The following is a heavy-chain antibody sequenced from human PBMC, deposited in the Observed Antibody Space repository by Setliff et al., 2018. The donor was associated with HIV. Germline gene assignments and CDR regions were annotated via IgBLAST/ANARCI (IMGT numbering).Heavy chain of an antibody. CDR2: INPNSGGT. Sequence: ASVKVSCKASGYTFTGYYMHWVRQAPGQGLEWMGWINPNSGGTNYAQKFQGRVTMTRDTSRSTVYMELSSLRSEDTAVYYCARAEWIQLWFGAFDIWGQGTMVTVSS. J-gene: IGHJ3*02. CDR1: GYTFTGYY. D-gene: IGHD5-18*01. CDR3: ARAEWIQLWFGAFDI. V-gene: IGHV1-2*02.